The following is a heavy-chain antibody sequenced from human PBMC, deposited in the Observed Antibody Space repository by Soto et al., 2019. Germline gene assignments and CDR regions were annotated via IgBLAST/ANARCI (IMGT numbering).Heavy chain of an antibody. D-gene: IGHD3-10*01. CDR1: GGSISSGDYY. J-gene: IGHJ4*02. V-gene: IGHV4-30-4*01. CDR2: IYYSGST. Sequence: SSETLSLTCTVSGGSISSGDYYWSWIRQPPGKGLEWIGYIYYSGSTYYNPSLKSRVTISADTSKNQFSLKLSSVTAADTAVYYCARGMVRFDYWGQGTLVTVSS. CDR3: ARGMVRFDY.